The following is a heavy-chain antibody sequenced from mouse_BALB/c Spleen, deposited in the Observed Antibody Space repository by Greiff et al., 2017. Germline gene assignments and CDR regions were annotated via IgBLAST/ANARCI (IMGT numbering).Heavy chain of an antibody. CDR1: GFSLTSYG. CDR3: ARGEGLPYYYAMDY. Sequence: VQRVESGPGLVAPSQSLSITCTVSGFSLTSYGVHWVRQPPGKGLEWLGVIWAGGSTNYNSALMSRLSISKDNSKSQVFLKMNSLQTNDTAMYYCARGEGLPYYYAMDYWGQGTSVTVSS. V-gene: IGHV2-9*02. D-gene: IGHD2-4*01. J-gene: IGHJ4*01. CDR2: IWAGGST.